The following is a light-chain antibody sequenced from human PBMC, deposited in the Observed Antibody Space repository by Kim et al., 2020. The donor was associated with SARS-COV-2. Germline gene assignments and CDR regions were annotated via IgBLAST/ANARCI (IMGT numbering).Light chain of an antibody. V-gene: IGLV2-11*01. Sequence: PGQSVTISCTGTSSDVGCYNYVSWYQQHPGKAPKLMIYDVSKRPSGVPDRFSGSKSGNTASLTISGLQAEDEADYYCCSYAGSQVVFGGGTQLTVL. CDR2: DVS. J-gene: IGLJ2*01. CDR1: SSDVGCYNY. CDR3: CSYAGSQVV.